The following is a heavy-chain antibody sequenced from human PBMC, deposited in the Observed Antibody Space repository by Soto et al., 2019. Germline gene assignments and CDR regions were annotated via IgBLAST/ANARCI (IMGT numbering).Heavy chain of an antibody. CDR2: INAGNGNT. Sequence: ASVKVSCKASGYPLTSYVMHWVRQAPGQRLELMGWINAGNGNTKYSQKFQGRVTITRDTSASTAYMELSSLRSEDTDVYYCARSATPIDYWGQGTLVTVSS. V-gene: IGHV1-3*01. CDR1: GYPLTSYV. J-gene: IGHJ4*02. CDR3: ARSATPIDY.